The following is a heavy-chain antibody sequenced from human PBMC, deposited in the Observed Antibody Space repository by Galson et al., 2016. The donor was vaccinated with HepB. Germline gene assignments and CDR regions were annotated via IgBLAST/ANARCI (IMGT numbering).Heavy chain of an antibody. CDR2: ISNSGNYI. CDR1: GFTFSTYR. Sequence: SLRLSCAASGFTFSTYRMNWVRQAPGKGLEWVSSISNSGNYIYYADSVQGRLAISRDNAENSMYLQMNSLGAEDTAVYYCARDGLLWFGELLGSGNYFDYWGQGTLVTVSS. D-gene: IGHD3-10*01. CDR3: ARDGLLWFGELLGSGNYFDY. V-gene: IGHV3-21*01. J-gene: IGHJ4*02.